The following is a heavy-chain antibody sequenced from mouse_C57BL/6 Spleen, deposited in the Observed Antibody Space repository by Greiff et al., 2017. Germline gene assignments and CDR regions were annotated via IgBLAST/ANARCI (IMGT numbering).Heavy chain of an antibody. Sequence: QVQLQQPGTELVKPGASVKLSCKASGYTFTSYWMHWVKQRPGQGLEWIGNINPSNGGTNYNETFKSKATLTVDKSSSTAYMQLSSLTSEDSAVYYCARWGFTTVVPYYFDYWGQGTTLTVSS. J-gene: IGHJ2*01. CDR2: INPSNGGT. CDR1: GYTFTSYW. V-gene: IGHV1-53*01. D-gene: IGHD1-1*01. CDR3: ARWGFTTVVPYYFDY.